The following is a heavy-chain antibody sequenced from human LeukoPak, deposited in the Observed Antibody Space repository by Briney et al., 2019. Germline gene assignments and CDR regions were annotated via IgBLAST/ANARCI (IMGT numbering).Heavy chain of an antibody. V-gene: IGHV3-64*03. CDR3: VKDPYGAFDI. Sequence: GGSLRLFCSASGFTLSNYAMPWVRQAPGKGLEYVSSISFDGGSTYYADSVKGRFTISRDSSKNTLYLQMSSLRAEDTAVYYCVKDPYGAFDIWGQGTMVTVSS. CDR2: ISFDGGST. D-gene: IGHD3-16*01. J-gene: IGHJ3*02. CDR1: GFTLSNYA.